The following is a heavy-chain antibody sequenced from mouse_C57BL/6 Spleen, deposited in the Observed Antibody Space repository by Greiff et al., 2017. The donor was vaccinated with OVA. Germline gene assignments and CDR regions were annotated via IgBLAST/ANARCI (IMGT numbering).Heavy chain of an antibody. J-gene: IGHJ2*01. CDR2: INPNNGGT. V-gene: IGHV1-18*01. D-gene: IGHD3-2*02. CDR1: GYTFTDYN. Sequence: EVQLQESGPELVKPGASVKIPCKASGYTFTDYNMDWVKQSHGKSLEWIGDINPNNGGTIYNQKFKGTATLTVDKSSSTAYMELRSLTSEDTAVYYCARGVGSGFYFDYWGQGTTLTVSS. CDR3: ARGVGSGFYFDY.